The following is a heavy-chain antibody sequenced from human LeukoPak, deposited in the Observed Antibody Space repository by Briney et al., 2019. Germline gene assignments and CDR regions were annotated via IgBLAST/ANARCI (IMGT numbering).Heavy chain of an antibody. CDR3: AIPPDSGGPHY. J-gene: IGHJ4*02. V-gene: IGHV3-30*03. Sequence: GRSLRLSCAASGFTFSSYGMHWVRQAPGKGLEWVAVISNDESKKYYADSVKGRFTISRDNSKNTLYLQMNSLRTEDTAVYYCAIPPDSGGPHYWGQGTLVTVSS. D-gene: IGHD1-26*01. CDR1: GFTFSSYG. CDR2: ISNDESKK.